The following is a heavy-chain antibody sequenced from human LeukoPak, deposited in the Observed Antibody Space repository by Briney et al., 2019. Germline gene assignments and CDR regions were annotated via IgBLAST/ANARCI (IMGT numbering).Heavy chain of an antibody. CDR3: ARSHPSRDSSGYYVY. J-gene: IGHJ4*02. Sequence: GGSLRLSCAASGFTFSSCAMHWVRQAPGKGLEWVAVISYDGSNKYYADSVKGRFTISRGNSKNTLYLQMNSLRAEDTAVYYCARSHPSRDSSGYYVYWGQGTLVTVSS. D-gene: IGHD3-22*01. CDR1: GFTFSSCA. CDR2: ISYDGSNK. V-gene: IGHV3-30*01.